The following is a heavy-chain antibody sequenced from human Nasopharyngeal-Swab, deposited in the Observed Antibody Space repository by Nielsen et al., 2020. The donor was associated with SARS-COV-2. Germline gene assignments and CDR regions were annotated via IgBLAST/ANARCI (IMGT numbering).Heavy chain of an antibody. D-gene: IGHD2-15*01. CDR2: VTGSGSTT. Sequence: GESLKISCAASGFTFDSYAMTWGRQAPGKGLEWVSSVTGSGSTTKYADSVKGRFTISRDNSNKKVYLQMHSLRAEDSAVYYCAKDRYCSGGACYFNGFDSWGQGTLVTVSS. V-gene: IGHV3-23*01. CDR1: GFTFDSYA. CDR3: AKDRYCSGGACYFNGFDS. J-gene: IGHJ4*02.